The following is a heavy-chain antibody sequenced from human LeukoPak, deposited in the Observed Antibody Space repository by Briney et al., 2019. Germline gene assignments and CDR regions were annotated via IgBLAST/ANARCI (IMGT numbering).Heavy chain of an antibody. CDR2: IIPIFGTA. V-gene: IGHV1-69*05. J-gene: IGHJ6*04. D-gene: IGHD2-15*01. CDR1: GGTFSSYA. Sequence: ASVKVSCKASGGTFSSYAISWVRQAPGQGLEWMGRIIPIFGTANYAQKFQGRVTITTDESTSTAYMELSSLRSEDTAVYYCARNLYCSGGSCYPLQERPISSLDVWGKGTTVTVSS. CDR3: ARNLYCSGGSCYPLQERPISSLDV.